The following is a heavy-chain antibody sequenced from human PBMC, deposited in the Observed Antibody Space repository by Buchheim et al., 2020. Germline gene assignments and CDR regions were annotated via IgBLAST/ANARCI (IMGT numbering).Heavy chain of an antibody. CDR2: IYHSGST. CDR3: ARAGVKYSSSSPPYYYYGMDV. CDR1: GGSISSSNW. J-gene: IGHJ6*02. Sequence: QVQLQESGPGLVKPSGTLSLTCAVSGGSISSSNWWSWVRQPPGKGLEWIGEIYHSGSTNYNPSLKSRVTISVDTSKNQFSLKLSSVTAADTAVYYCARAGVKYSSSSPPYYYYGMDVWGQGTT. D-gene: IGHD6-6*01. V-gene: IGHV4-4*02.